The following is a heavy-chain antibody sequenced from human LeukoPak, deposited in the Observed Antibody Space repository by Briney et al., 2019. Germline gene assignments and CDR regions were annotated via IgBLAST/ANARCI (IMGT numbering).Heavy chain of an antibody. CDR2: ISSSGSTI. D-gene: IGHD5-18*01. CDR3: AQIYTYGSSQFDY. CDR1: GFTFSNYE. J-gene: IGHJ4*02. V-gene: IGHV3-48*03. Sequence: PGGSLRLSCAASGFTFSNYEMNWVRQAPGKGLEWVSYISSSGSTIYYADSVKGRLTISRDNAKNSLYLQMNSLRAEDTAVYYCAQIYTYGSSQFDYWGQGTLVTVSS.